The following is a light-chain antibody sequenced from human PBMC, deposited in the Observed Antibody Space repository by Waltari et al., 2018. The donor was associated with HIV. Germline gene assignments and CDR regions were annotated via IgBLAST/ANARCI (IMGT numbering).Light chain of an antibody. CDR1: NIGRQK. Sequence: SYELTQPLSVSVALGQTATITCGGHNIGRQKGCWYQQKPGQAPVLIISRDNTRPSGIPERFSGSNSGNTATLTIRRAQAGDEADYYCQVRVSNTVVFGGGTNLTVL. V-gene: IGLV3-9*01. CDR2: RDN. J-gene: IGLJ2*01. CDR3: QVRVSNTVV.